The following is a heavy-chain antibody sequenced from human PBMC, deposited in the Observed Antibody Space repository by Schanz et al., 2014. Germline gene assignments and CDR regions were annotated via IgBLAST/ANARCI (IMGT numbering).Heavy chain of an antibody. CDR1: GFSFSTYW. CDR2: ISGRDGST. Sequence: EEQLVESGGGLVQPGGSLRLSCAASGFSFSTYWMSWVRQAPGMGLEWVSAISGRDGSTYYADSVRGRFTISRDNAKNSLYLQIDSLRAEDTAVYYCAKGRFGELSAFDIWGQGTMVTVSS. V-gene: IGHV3-23*04. CDR3: AKGRFGELSAFDI. D-gene: IGHD3-10*01. J-gene: IGHJ3*02.